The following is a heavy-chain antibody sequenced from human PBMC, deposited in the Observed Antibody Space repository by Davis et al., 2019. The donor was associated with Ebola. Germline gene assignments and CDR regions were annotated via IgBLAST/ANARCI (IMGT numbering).Heavy chain of an antibody. D-gene: IGHD3-22*01. CDR3: ARGSSGSSS. J-gene: IGHJ5*02. Sequence: KVPRKSFGYIFTTYWIAWVRHMPGKGLEWMGMFFPSNSDSRYSPSFQGQVTISVDRSISTAYLQWRSLKASDTAMYCCARGSSGSSSWCQGALVTVSS. V-gene: IGHV5-51*01. CDR2: FFPSNSDS. CDR1: GYIFTTYW.